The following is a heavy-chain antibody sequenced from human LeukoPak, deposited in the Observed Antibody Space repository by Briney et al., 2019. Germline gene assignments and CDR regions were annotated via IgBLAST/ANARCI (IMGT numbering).Heavy chain of an antibody. CDR1: GFTFSSYA. V-gene: IGHV3-23*01. CDR2: ISGSGGST. D-gene: IGHD3-10*01. CDR3: AKTYYSGSGSYDY. J-gene: IGHJ4*02. Sequence: PGGSLRLSCAASGFTFSSYAMSWVRQAPGKGLEWVSVISGSGGSTYYADSVKGRFTISRDNSKNTLYLQMNSLRAEDTAVYFCAKTYYSGSGSYDYWGQGALVTVPS.